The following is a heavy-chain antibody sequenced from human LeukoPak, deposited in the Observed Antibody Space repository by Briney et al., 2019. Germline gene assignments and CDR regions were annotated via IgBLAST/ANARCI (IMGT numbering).Heavy chain of an antibody. D-gene: IGHD3-16*01. CDR1: GVSVSSGSYY. V-gene: IGHV4-61*01. J-gene: IGHJ4*02. CDR2: IYYSGST. Sequence: SETLSLTCTVSGVSVSSGSYYWSWIRQPPGKGLEWIGYIYYSGSTNYNPSLKSRVTISVDTSKNQFSLKLSSVTAADTAVYYCARDYGDYWGQGTLVTVSS. CDR3: ARDYGDY.